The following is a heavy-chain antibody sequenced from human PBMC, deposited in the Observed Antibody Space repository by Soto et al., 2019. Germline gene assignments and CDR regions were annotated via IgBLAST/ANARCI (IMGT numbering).Heavy chain of an antibody. D-gene: IGHD3-10*01. V-gene: IGHV1-3*01. Sequence: GASGKVSCKASGYTFTSYAMHWVRQAPGQRLEWMGWINAGNGNTKYSQKFQGRVTITRDTSASTAYMELSSLRSEDTAVYYCARSSYGSGSYFSWALAFGIWGQGTMVTVSS. CDR1: GYTFTSYA. CDR2: INAGNGNT. CDR3: ARSSYGSGSYFSWALAFGI. J-gene: IGHJ3*02.